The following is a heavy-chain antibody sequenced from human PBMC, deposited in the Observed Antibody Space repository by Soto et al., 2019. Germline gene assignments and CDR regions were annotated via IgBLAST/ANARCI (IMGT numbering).Heavy chain of an antibody. V-gene: IGHV1-24*01. CDR2: FDPEDGET. Sequence: ASVKVSCKVSGYTLTELSMHWVRQAPGKGLEWMGGFDPEDGETIYAQKFQGRVTMTEDTSTDTAYIELSSLRSEDTAVYYCATDRGIAAAGRNNNLFDPWGQGTLVTVSS. CDR3: ATDRGIAAAGRNNNLFDP. CDR1: GYTLTELS. D-gene: IGHD6-13*01. J-gene: IGHJ5*02.